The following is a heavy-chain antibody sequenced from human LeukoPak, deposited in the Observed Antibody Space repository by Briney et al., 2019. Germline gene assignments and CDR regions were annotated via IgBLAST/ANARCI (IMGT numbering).Heavy chain of an antibody. CDR2: IYYSGST. J-gene: IGHJ4*02. CDR3: ARQRFYGDYPFYFDY. Sequence: PSETLSLTCTVSGGSISSSSYYWGWIRQPPGKGLEWIGSIYYSGSTYYNPSLKSRVTISVDTSKNQFSLKLSSVTAADTALYYCARQRFYGDYPFYFDYWGQGTLVSVSS. V-gene: IGHV4-39*01. D-gene: IGHD4-17*01. CDR1: GGSISSSSYY.